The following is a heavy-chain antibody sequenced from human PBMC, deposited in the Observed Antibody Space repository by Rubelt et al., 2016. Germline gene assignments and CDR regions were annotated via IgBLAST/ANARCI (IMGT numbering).Heavy chain of an antibody. CDR1: GGSFSGYY. Sequence: QVQLQQWGAGLLKPSETLSLTCAVYGGSFSGYYWSWIRQPPGKGLEWIGEINHSGSTNYNPSLKSRVTISVDNSKNQFSLMLSSVTAADTAVYDCARTGYWSGGTCYSVVDYWGQGTLVTVSS. J-gene: IGHJ4*02. CDR2: INHSGST. CDR3: ARTGYWSGGTCYSVVDY. V-gene: IGHV4-34*01. D-gene: IGHD2-15*01.